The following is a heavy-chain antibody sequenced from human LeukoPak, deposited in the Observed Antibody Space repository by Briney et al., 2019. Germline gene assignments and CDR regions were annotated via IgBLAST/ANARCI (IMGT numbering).Heavy chain of an antibody. J-gene: IGHJ4*02. V-gene: IGHV3-74*01. CDR3: IRGPTYFDS. CDR2: INSDGSST. CDR1: GFSFSSYG. Sequence: PGRSQRLSCAASGFSFSSYGMHWVRQVPGKGLVWVSRINSDGSSTSYGDSVKGRFTISRDNAKGTLYLQMHSLRVEDTAVYYCIRGPTYFDSWGQGTLVTVSS.